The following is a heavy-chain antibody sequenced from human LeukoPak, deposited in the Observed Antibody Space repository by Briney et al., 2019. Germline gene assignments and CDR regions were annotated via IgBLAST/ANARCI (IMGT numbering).Heavy chain of an antibody. Sequence: GSLRLSCAASGFTFSRYSMHWVRQAPGKGLEWVAIIWYDGSGKYYADSVKGRFTISRDNSNNTLYLQMNSLRVEGTALYYCARDYSSSWDYWGQGTLVTVSS. J-gene: IGHJ4*02. CDR1: GFTFSRYS. V-gene: IGHV3-33*01. CDR2: IWYDGSGK. D-gene: IGHD6-13*01. CDR3: ARDYSSSWDY.